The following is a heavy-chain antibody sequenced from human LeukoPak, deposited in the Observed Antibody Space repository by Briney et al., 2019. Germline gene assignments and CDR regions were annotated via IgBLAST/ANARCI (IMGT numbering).Heavy chain of an antibody. V-gene: IGHV3-30-3*01. D-gene: IGHD4-11*01. Sequence: GGSLRLSCVASGFIFSNYAMYWVRQAPAKGLEWVAVMSYDGTNEYYADSVKGRFTIFRDSSETTLSLQMNSLRTEDTAVYYCARGPPTTVTTNYLNYWGQGTLVTVSS. J-gene: IGHJ4*02. CDR3: ARGPPTTVTTNYLNY. CDR1: GFIFSNYA. CDR2: MSYDGTNE.